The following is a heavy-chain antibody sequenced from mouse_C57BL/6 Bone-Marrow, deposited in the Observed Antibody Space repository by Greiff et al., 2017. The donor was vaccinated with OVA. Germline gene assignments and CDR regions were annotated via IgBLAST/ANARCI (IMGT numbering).Heavy chain of an antibody. CDR1: GYSITSGYD. CDR2: ISYSGST. V-gene: IGHV3-1*01. D-gene: IGHD2-3*01. CDR3: ARGWLLRGGAMDY. Sequence: DVQLQESGPGMVKPSQSLSLTCTVTGYSITSGYDWHWIRHFPGNKLEWMGYISYSGSTNYNPSLKSRISITHDTSKNHFFLKLNSVTTEDTATYYCARGWLLRGGAMDYWGQGTSVTVSS. J-gene: IGHJ4*01.